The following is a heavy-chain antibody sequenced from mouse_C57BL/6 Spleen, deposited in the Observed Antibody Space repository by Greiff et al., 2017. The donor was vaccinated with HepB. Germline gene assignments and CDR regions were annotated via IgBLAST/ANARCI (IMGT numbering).Heavy chain of an antibody. CDR1: GYSITSGYD. Sequence: EVQRVESGPGMVKPSQSLSLTCTVTGYSITSGYDWHWIRHFPGNKLEWMGYISYSGSTNYNPSLKSRISITHDTSKNHFFLKLNSVTTEDTATYYCAREADYDGGFDYWGQGTTLTVSS. J-gene: IGHJ2*01. D-gene: IGHD2-4*01. CDR2: ISYSGST. CDR3: AREADYDGGFDY. V-gene: IGHV3-1*01.